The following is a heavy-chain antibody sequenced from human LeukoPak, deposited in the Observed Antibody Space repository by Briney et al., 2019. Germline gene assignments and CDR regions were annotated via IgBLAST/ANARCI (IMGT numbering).Heavy chain of an antibody. CDR1: GLTVSSNY. Sequence: GGSLRLSCAASGLTVSSNYMSWVRQAPGKGLEWVSVIYSGGTTNYADSVKGRFIVYRDNSKNTLYLQMNSLRAEDTAVYYCASKLTTGYWGQGTLVTVSS. D-gene: IGHD4-17*01. CDR3: ASKLTTGY. V-gene: IGHV3-66*01. CDR2: IYSGGTT. J-gene: IGHJ4*02.